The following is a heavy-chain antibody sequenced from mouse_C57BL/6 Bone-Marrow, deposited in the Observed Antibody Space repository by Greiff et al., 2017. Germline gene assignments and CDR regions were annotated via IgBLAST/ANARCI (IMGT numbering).Heavy chain of an antibody. CDR2: ISSGGDYI. J-gene: IGHJ1*03. V-gene: IGHV5-9-1*02. Sequence: EVKVVESGEGLVKPGGSLKLSCAASGFTFSSYAMSWVRQTPEKRLEWVAYISSGGDYIYYADPVKGRFTISRDNARNTLYLQMSSLKSEDTAMYYCTRDRESPWYFDVWGTGTTVTVAS. CDR3: TRDRESPWYFDV. CDR1: GFTFSSYA.